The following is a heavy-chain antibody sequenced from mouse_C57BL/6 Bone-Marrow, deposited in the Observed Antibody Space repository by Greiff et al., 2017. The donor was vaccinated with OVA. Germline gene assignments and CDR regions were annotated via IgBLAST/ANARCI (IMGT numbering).Heavy chain of an antibody. CDR3: ASRGTTVVGSFDY. CDR2: IYPGDGDT. J-gene: IGHJ2*01. Sequence: QVQLQQSGPELVKPGASVKISCKASGYAFSSSWMNWVKQRPGKGLEWIGRIYPGDGDTNYNGKFKGKATLTADKTSSTAYRQLSSLTSEDSAVYFCASRGTTVVGSFDYWGQGTTLTVSS. V-gene: IGHV1-82*01. CDR1: GYAFSSSW. D-gene: IGHD1-1*01.